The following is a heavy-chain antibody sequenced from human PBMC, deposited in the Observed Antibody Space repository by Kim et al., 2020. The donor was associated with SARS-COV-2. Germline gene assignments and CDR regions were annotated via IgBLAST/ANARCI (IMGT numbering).Heavy chain of an antibody. V-gene: IGHV3-23*01. J-gene: IGHJ4*02. CDR1: GFTFGGVA. CDR2: ISGFGDKT. CDR3: ADEGAPLYFEK. Sequence: GGSLRLSCAASGFTFGGVAMAWVRQIPGKGLEWVAGISGFGDKTYYADSVKGRFTISRDNARNTLYLHLNDLRVEDTATYYCADEGAPLYFEKWGQGTLVTAS. D-gene: IGHD1-26*01.